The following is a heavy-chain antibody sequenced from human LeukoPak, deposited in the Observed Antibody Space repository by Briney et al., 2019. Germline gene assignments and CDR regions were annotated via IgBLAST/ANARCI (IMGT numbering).Heavy chain of an antibody. CDR1: GGSINSNNYY. CDR2: IYSSGSA. J-gene: IGHJ4*02. D-gene: IGHD3-3*01. CDR3: QSRYLEWLLEY. V-gene: IGHV4-39*01. Sequence: PSETLSLTCTVSGGSINSNNYYWGWIRQPPGKGLEWIGSIYSSGSAYYNPSLKSRVTISVDTSKNQFSLRLSSVTAADTAVYYCQSRYLEWLLEYWGQGTPVIVSS.